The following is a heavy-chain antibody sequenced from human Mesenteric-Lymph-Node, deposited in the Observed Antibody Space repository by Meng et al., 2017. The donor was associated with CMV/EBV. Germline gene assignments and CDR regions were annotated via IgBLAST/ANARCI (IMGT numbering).Heavy chain of an antibody. V-gene: IGHV3-21*01. J-gene: IGHJ4*02. Sequence: GGSLRLSCAASGFTFNSYSMSWVRQAPGQGLAWVSSITSGSTYIYYADSLKGRFTISRDNAKNSLFLQMNSLRAEDTAVYYCARDGMVDGGSPPYYFDYWGQGILVTVSS. CDR1: GFTFNSYS. CDR2: ITSGSTYI. CDR3: ARDGMVDGGSPPYYFDY. D-gene: IGHD3-16*01.